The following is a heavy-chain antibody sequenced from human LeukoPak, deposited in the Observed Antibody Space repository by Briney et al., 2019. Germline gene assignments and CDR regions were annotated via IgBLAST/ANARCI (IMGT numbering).Heavy chain of an antibody. V-gene: IGHV4-61*02. Sequence: SETLSLTCTVSGGSISSGSYYWSWIRQPAGKGLEWIGRIYTSGSTNYNPSLKSRVTISVDTSKNQFSLKLSSVTAADTAVYYRARVAITYWFDPWGQGTLVTVSS. J-gene: IGHJ5*02. CDR1: GGSISSGSYY. CDR3: ARVAITYWFDP. CDR2: IYTSGST. D-gene: IGHD1-14*01.